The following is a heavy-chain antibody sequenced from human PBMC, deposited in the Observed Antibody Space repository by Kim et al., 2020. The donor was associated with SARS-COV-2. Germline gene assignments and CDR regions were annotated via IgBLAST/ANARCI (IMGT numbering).Heavy chain of an antibody. D-gene: IGHD2-15*01. CDR3: ARASPLRTVVGVVPNYFDY. V-gene: IGHV4-59*13. CDR2: VYYTGST. CDR1: GGSISRYY. Sequence: SETLSLTCTVSGGSISRYYWSWIRQPPGKALEWIGYVYYTGSTNYNPSLKSRVPXPLDTSKNQFSLRXSXXTAADTAVYYCARASPLRTVVGVVPNYFDYWGQGXLVTVSS. J-gene: IGHJ4*02.